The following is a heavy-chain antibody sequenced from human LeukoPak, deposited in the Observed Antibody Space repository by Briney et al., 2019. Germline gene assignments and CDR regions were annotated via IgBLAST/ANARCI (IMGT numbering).Heavy chain of an antibody. V-gene: IGHV4-59*01. CDR1: GDSISNLF. Sequence: SETLSLTCTVSGDSISNLFWSWIRQPPGQGLEWIGYFYYNGRSNFNPSLKSRVTISVDTSKNQFSLNLSSVTAADTAVYYCARGRYYYQMDVWGKGTTVTVSS. CDR3: ARGRYYYQMDV. CDR2: FYYNGRS. J-gene: IGHJ6*03.